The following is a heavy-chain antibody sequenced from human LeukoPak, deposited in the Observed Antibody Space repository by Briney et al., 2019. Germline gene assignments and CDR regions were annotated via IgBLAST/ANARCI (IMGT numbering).Heavy chain of an antibody. Sequence: PGGSLRLSCAASGFTFSSYEMNWVRQAPGKGLEWVSYISSSGSTIYYADSVKGRFTISRDNAKNSLYLQMNSLRAEDTAVYYCARDRQLWVLEGVFDYWGQGTLVTVSS. V-gene: IGHV3-48*03. D-gene: IGHD5-18*01. CDR3: ARDRQLWVLEGVFDY. J-gene: IGHJ4*02. CDR1: GFTFSSYE. CDR2: ISSSGSTI.